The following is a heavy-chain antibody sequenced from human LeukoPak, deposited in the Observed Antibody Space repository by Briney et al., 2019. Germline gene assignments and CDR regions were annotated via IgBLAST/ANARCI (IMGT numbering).Heavy chain of an antibody. D-gene: IGHD6-19*01. CDR2: INPNSGGT. J-gene: IGHJ6*03. Sequence: ASVKVSCKASGYTFTGYYMHWVRQAPGQGLEWMGWINPNSGGTNYAQKFQGRVTMTRDTSISTAYMELSRLRSDDTAVYYCARRSKVAVAGYYYMDVLGKGTTVTVSS. CDR1: GYTFTGYY. V-gene: IGHV1-2*02. CDR3: ARRSKVAVAGYYYMDV.